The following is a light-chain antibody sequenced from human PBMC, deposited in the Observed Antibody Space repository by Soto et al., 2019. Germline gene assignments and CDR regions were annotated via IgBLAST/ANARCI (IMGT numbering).Light chain of an antibody. CDR3: HQYGSSPAT. CDR2: KAS. Sequence: IQMTQSPSTLSSSLGDRVTITCRASQSISNWLAWYQQKPGEAPNLLIYKASTLESGVPSRFSGSVYGTDGTITISRLETEDGAVYYCHQYGSSPATFGQGTKVDIK. J-gene: IGKJ1*01. CDR1: QSISNW. V-gene: IGKV1-5*03.